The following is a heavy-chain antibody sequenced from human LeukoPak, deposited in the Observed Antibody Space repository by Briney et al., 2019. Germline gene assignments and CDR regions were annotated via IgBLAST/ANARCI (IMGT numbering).Heavy chain of an antibody. CDR1: GGTFISYG. J-gene: IGHJ4*02. CDR2: ISAYNGNT. CDR3: ARDGQAAGDFDY. D-gene: IGHD6-13*01. Sequence: ASVKVSCKASGGTFISYGISWVRQAPGQGLEWMGWISAYNGNTNYAQKLQGRVTMTTDTSTSTAYMELRSLRSDDTAVYYCARDGQAAGDFDYWGQGTLVTVSS. V-gene: IGHV1-18*01.